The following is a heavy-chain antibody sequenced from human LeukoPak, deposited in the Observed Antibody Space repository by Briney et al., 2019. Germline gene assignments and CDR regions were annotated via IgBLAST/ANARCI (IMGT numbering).Heavy chain of an antibody. Sequence: PSETLSLTCTVSGGSISSSSYYWGWIRQPPGKGLEWIGSIYYSGSTYYNPSLKSRATISVDTSKNQFSLKLSSVTAADTAVYYCAREGTIFGNHYYMDVWGKGTTVTVSS. CDR2: IYYSGST. V-gene: IGHV4-39*07. CDR3: AREGTIFGNHYYMDV. D-gene: IGHD3-3*01. CDR1: GGSISSSSYY. J-gene: IGHJ6*03.